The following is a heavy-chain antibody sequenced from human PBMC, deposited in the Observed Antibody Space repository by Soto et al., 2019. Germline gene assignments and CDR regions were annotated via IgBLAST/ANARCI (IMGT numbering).Heavy chain of an antibody. CDR3: ARHKRRSDNNSWFNWFGP. V-gene: IGHV3-30*03. CDR2: ISYDGSNK. J-gene: IGHJ5*02. Sequence: GGSLRLSCAASGFTFSSYGMHWVRQAPGKGLEWVAVISYDGSNKYYADSVKGRFTISRDNSKNTLYLQMNSLRAEDTAVYYCARHKRRSDNNSWFNWFGPWGQGTLVTVSS. CDR1: GFTFSSYG. D-gene: IGHD6-13*01.